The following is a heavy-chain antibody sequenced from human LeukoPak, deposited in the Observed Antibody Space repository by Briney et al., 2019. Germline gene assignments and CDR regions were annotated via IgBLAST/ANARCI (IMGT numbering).Heavy chain of an antibody. CDR1: GFTFSSYS. V-gene: IGHV3-21*01. Sequence: GGSLRLSCAASGFTFSSYSMNWVRQAPGKGLEWVSSISSSSSYIYHADSVKGRFTISRDNAKNSLYLQMNSLRAEDTAVYYCASGGSSWYPGWYFDLWGRGTLVTVSS. J-gene: IGHJ2*01. CDR3: ASGGSSWYPGWYFDL. CDR2: ISSSSSYI. D-gene: IGHD6-13*01.